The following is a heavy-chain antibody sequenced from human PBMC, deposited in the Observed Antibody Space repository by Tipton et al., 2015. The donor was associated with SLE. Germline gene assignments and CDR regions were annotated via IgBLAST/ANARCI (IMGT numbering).Heavy chain of an antibody. J-gene: IGHJ5*02. CDR2: INPNSGGT. V-gene: IGHV1-2*06. Sequence: QSGAEVKKPGASVKVSCKASGYTFTGYYMHWVRQAPGQGLEWMGRINPNSGGTNYAQKFQGRVTMTRDTSISTAYMELSRLRSDDTAVYYCAREPPYSSSSLDPWGQGTLVTVSS. D-gene: IGHD6-6*01. CDR3: AREPPYSSSSLDP. CDR1: GYTFTGYY.